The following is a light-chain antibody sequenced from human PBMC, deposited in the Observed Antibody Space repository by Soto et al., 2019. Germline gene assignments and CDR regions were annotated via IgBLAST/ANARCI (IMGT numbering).Light chain of an antibody. CDR2: AAS. V-gene: IGKV1-39*01. J-gene: IGKJ5*01. CDR1: QSISSY. Sequence: DIQMTQSPSSLSASVGDRVTITCRASQSISSYLNWYQQKPGQAPKLLIYAASSLQSEVPSRFSGSGAGTDFTITISSLQPEDFATYYCQQSYSNPPNNFGQWTRLESK. CDR3: QQSYSNPPNN.